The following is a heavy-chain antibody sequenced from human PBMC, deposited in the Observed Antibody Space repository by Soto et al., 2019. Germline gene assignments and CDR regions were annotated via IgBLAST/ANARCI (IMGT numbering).Heavy chain of an antibody. J-gene: IGHJ6*02. CDR2: MNEDGGTT. CDR3: ASDFSGRADV. V-gene: IGHV3-74*02. Sequence: EVQLVESGGGLVRPGGSLRLSCAASGFSFSSYWMHWVRQVPGKGLVWVARMNEDGGTTDYADSVKGRFTISRDNAKNTLYLQMNSLRVEDTAVYYCASDFSGRADVWGQGTTVTVSS. D-gene: IGHD2-21*01. CDR1: GFSFSSYW.